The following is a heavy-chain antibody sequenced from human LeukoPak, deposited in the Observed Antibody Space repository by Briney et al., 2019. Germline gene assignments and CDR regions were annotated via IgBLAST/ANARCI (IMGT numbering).Heavy chain of an antibody. D-gene: IGHD2-15*01. Sequence: ASVKVSCKASGYTFTSYGISWVRQAPGQGLEWMGWISAYNGNTNYAQKLQGRVTMTTDTSTSTAYMELRSLRSDDTAVYYCARDLEVAAKKHDAFDIWGQGTMVTVSS. V-gene: IGHV1-18*01. J-gene: IGHJ3*02. CDR3: ARDLEVAAKKHDAFDI. CDR1: GYTFTSYG. CDR2: ISAYNGNT.